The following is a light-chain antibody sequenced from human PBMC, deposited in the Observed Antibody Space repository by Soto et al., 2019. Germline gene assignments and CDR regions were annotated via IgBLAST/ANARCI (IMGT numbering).Light chain of an antibody. CDR3: QVWDISSDQYL. Sequence: SYEQTQPPSVSVAPGQTARITCGGDNIESKSVHWYQQRPGQAPVLVLYDDGNRPSGIPERLSGSNSGSTATLTISSVEASDEADYFCQVWDISSDQYLFGPGTKVTVL. CDR2: DDG. CDR1: NIESKS. V-gene: IGLV3-21*02. J-gene: IGLJ1*01.